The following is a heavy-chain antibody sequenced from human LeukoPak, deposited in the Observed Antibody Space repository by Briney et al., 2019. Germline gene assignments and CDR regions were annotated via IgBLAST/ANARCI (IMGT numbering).Heavy chain of an antibody. CDR2: INSDGSST. CDR1: GFTFSSYW. V-gene: IGHV3-74*01. D-gene: IGHD6-13*01. J-gene: IGHJ6*02. Sequence: PGGSLRLSCAASGFTFSSYWMHWVRQAPGKGLVWVSRINSDGSSTSYADSVKGRFTISRDNARNTLYLQMNSLRAEDTAVCYCARVISSWADYYYYGMDVWGQGTTVTVSS. CDR3: ARVISSWADYYYYGMDV.